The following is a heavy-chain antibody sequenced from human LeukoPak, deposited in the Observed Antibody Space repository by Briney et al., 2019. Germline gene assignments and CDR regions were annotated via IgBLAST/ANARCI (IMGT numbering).Heavy chain of an antibody. CDR2: ISSGSSSI. CDR3: ARDRGSGYYSYYFDY. CDR1: GFTFSSYS. V-gene: IGHV3-48*02. J-gene: IGHJ4*02. Sequence: GGSLRLSCVVSGFTFSSYSMNWVRQALGKGLEWVSYISSGSSSIYYADSVKGRFTISRDNAKNSLYLQMNSLRDEDTAVYYCARDRGSGYYSYYFDYWGQGTLVTVSS. D-gene: IGHD3-22*01.